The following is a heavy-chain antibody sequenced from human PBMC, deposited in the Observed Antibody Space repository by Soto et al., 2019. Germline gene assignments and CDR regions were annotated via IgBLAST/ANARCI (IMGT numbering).Heavy chain of an antibody. CDR2: IYPGDSDI. J-gene: IGHJ4*02. Sequence: GESLKISCRGSGFTFTNYWIAWVRQMPGKGLEWMGIIYPGDSDISYSPSFQGQVTISADKSINTAYLHWCSLKASDTAIYYCAKHEGYCSSTTCSNFDSWGQGTLVTVSS. CDR1: GFTFTNYW. CDR3: AKHEGYCSSTTCSNFDS. V-gene: IGHV5-51*01. D-gene: IGHD2-2*01.